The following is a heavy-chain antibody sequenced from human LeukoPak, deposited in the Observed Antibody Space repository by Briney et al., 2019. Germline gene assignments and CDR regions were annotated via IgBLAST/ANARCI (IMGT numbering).Heavy chain of an antibody. V-gene: IGHV1-2*02. CDR1: GYTFTGYY. J-gene: IGHJ6*03. Sequence: ASVKVSCKASGYTFTGYYMHWVRQAPGQGLEWMGWINPNSGGTNYAQKFQGRVTMTRDTSISTAYMELSRLRSDDTAVYYCARDHDGYIAYYYMDVWGKGTTVTISS. CDR3: ARDHDGYIAYYYMDV. CDR2: INPNSGGT. D-gene: IGHD5-18*01.